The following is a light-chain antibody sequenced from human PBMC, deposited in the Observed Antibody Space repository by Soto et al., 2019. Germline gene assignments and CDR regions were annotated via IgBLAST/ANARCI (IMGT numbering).Light chain of an antibody. CDR3: QQYGTSPIT. CDR1: ESVSSSF. CDR2: DAS. J-gene: IGKJ5*01. Sequence: EIVLTQSPVTLSLSPGERATLSCRASESVSSSFLAWYQQKPGLAPRLLIYDASSRATGIPDRFSGSGSGTDFTLTISRLEPEDFAVYYCQQYGTSPITFGQGTRLEIK. V-gene: IGKV3D-20*01.